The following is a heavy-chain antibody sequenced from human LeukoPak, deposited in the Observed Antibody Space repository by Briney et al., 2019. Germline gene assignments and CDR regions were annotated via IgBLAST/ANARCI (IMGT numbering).Heavy chain of an antibody. D-gene: IGHD6-19*01. CDR3: AKLVSSGWYYDY. J-gene: IGHJ4*02. V-gene: IGHV4-61*05. Sequence: SETLSLTCTVSGGSFSSSSYYWGWIRQPPGKGLESIGYIYYSGSTNYNPSLKSRVTMSVDTSKNQFSLKVSSVTAADTAVYYCAKLVSSGWYYDYWGQGTLVTVSS. CDR1: GGSFSSSSYY. CDR2: IYYSGST.